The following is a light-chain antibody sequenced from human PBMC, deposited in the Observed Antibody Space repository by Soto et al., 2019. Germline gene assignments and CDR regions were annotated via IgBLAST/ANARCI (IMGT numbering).Light chain of an antibody. V-gene: IGLV2-14*03. CDR1: DRDIGGYNY. CDR2: DVS. Sequence: QSALTQPASVSGSPGQSITISCTGTDRDIGGYNYVSWYQHHPGKVPKLMIHDVSLRPSGVSSRFSGSKSGNTASLTISGLQTEXEADYFCSSYTSSGTVLFAGGTKLTVL. J-gene: IGLJ2*01. CDR3: SSYTSSGTVL.